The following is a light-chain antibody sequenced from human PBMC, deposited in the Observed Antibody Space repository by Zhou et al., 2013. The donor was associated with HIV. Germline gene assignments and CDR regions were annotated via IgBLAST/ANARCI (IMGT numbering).Light chain of an antibody. V-gene: IGKV3-20*01. Sequence: EIVLTQSPGTLSLSPGERATLSCRASQSVSSSYLAWYQQKPGQAPRLLIYGASSRATGIPDRFSGSGSGTDFTLTISRLEPEDLAVYYCQQYNDWPRTFGPGTRLEIK. J-gene: IGKJ5*01. CDR1: QSVSSSY. CDR3: QQYNDWPRT. CDR2: GAS.